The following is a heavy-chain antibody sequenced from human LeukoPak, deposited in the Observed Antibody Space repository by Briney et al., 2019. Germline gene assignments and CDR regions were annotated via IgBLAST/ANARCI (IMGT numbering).Heavy chain of an antibody. J-gene: IGHJ4*02. CDR1: GYGFTNYW. V-gene: IGHV5-51*01. D-gene: IGHD6-19*01. CDR2: VYPADSDT. CDR3: ARRLFGSGWYYFDY. Sequence: GESLKISCKGSGYGFTNYWIGWVRQMPGKGLEWMGIVYPADSDTRYSPSFQGQVTISADKSISTAYLQWSSLTASDTAMYYCARRLFGSGWYYFDYWGQETLVTVSS.